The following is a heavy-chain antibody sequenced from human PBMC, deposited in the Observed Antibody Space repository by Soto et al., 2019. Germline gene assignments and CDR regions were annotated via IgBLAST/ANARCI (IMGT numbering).Heavy chain of an antibody. Sequence: GGSLRLSCAASGFTFSSYAMSWVRQAPGKGLERVSAISGSGGSTYYADSVKGRFTISRDNSKNTLYLQMNSLRAEDTAVYYCAKTQYCSSTSCYIGIFDYWGQGTLVTVSS. D-gene: IGHD2-2*01. V-gene: IGHV3-23*01. CDR1: GFTFSSYA. CDR3: AKTQYCSSTSCYIGIFDY. J-gene: IGHJ4*02. CDR2: ISGSGGST.